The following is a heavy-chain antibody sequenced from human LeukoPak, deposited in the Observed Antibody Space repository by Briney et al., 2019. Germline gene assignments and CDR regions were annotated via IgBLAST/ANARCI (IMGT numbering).Heavy chain of an antibody. V-gene: IGHV3-74*03. CDR2: ISGDGTIK. J-gene: IGHJ4*02. CDR1: GFPFSSYW. CDR3: SRSQFDY. Sequence: GGSLRLSWEPSGFPFSSYWMLWVRQAPGKGLVWVSRISGDGTIKTYADFVRGRLTISRDNTKNILYLQMNSLKVEDTAIYFCSRSQFDYWGQGVLVTVSS.